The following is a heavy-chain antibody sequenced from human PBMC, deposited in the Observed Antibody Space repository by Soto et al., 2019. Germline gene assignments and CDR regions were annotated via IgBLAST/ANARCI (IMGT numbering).Heavy chain of an antibody. J-gene: IGHJ5*02. V-gene: IGHV1-46*03. D-gene: IGHD5-18*01. Sequence: QVQLVQSGAEVKKPGASVKVSCKASGYTFTSYYMHWVRQAPGQGLEWMGIINPSGGSTGYAQKFQGRVTMTRDTSTSTVYMELSSLRSEDTAVYYCARVYPSDTRYGYVGNNWFDPWGQGTLVTVSS. CDR3: ARVYPSDTRYGYVGNNWFDP. CDR1: GYTFTSYY. CDR2: INPSGGST.